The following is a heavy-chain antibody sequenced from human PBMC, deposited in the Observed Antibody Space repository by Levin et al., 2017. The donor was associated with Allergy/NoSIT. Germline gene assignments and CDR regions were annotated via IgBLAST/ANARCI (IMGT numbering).Heavy chain of an antibody. CDR1: GYTLTELS. CDR3: ATELDIVVVPAALGY. Sequence: GESLKISCKVSGYTLTELSMHWVRQAPGKGLEWMGGFDPEDGETIYAQKFQGRVTMTEDTSTDTAYMELSSLRSEDTAVYYCATELDIVVVPAALGYWGQGTLVTVSS. J-gene: IGHJ4*02. D-gene: IGHD2-2*03. V-gene: IGHV1-24*01. CDR2: FDPEDGET.